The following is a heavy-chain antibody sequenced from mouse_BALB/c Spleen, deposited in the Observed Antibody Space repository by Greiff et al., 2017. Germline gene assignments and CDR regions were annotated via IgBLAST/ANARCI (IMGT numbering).Heavy chain of an antibody. V-gene: IGHV5-4*02. CDR3: ARETATGGLAY. CDR1: GFTFSDYS. CDR2: ISDGGSYP. J-gene: IGHJ3*01. Sequence: EVQLVESGGGLVKPGGSLKLSCAASGFTFSDYSMYWVRQTPEKRLEWVATISDGGSYPYYPASVKGRFTISRDNAKNNLYLQMSSLKSEDTAMYYSARETATGGLAYGGQGTRVTVS. D-gene: IGHD1-2*01.